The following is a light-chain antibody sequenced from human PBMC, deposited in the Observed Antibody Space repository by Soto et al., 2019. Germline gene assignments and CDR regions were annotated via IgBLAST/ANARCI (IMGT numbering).Light chain of an antibody. CDR2: DAS. Sequence: DIQVTQSPSTLSASVGDRCTITCLAIQSISSWLAWYQQKAGKAPKLLIYDASSLESGVPSRFRGSGSGTEFTLTISSLQPDDVETYYCQQYNSYSRTFGQGTKVDIK. V-gene: IGKV1-5*01. CDR1: QSISSW. CDR3: QQYNSYSRT. J-gene: IGKJ1*01.